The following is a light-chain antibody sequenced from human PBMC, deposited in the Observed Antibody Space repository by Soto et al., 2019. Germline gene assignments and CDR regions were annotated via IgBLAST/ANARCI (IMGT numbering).Light chain of an antibody. Sequence: QSVLTHPPSVSGTPGRRVTIACSGGSSNIGTYTVNWYQQRAGTAPKLLIYSNDQRPSGVPDRFSGSKSGTSASLAISGLQSEDEAEYYCATWEDSLNGFVFGTGTKVTVL. J-gene: IGLJ1*01. CDR2: SND. CDR3: ATWEDSLNGFV. CDR1: SSNIGTYT. V-gene: IGLV1-44*01.